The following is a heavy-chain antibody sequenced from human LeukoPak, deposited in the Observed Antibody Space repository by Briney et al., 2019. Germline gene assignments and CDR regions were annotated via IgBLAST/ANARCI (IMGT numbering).Heavy chain of an antibody. Sequence: GGSLRLSCTGSGFTFRTYAFSWVRQAPGKGLDWVSATGSNGVTYYADSVKGRFTISRDNSKNALYLQMNGLRADDTAVYYCGIRDTSDYYVFWGQGTLVTVSS. J-gene: IGHJ4*02. CDR1: GFTFRTYA. V-gene: IGHV3-23*01. CDR3: GIRDTSDYYVF. D-gene: IGHD3-22*01. CDR2: TGSNGVT.